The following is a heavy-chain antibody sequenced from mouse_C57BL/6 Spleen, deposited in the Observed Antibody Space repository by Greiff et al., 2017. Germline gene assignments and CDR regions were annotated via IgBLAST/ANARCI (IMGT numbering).Heavy chain of an antibody. V-gene: IGHV1-15*01. CDR3: TRRPGNYYAMDY. D-gene: IGHD2-1*01. CDR2: IDPETGGT. Sequence: LQESGAELVRPGASVTLSCKASGYTFTDYEMHWVKQTPVHGLEWIGAIDPETGGTAYNQKFKGKAILTADKSSSTAYMELRSLTSEDSAVYYCTRRPGNYYAMDYWGQGTSVTVSS. CDR1: GYTFTDYE. J-gene: IGHJ4*01.